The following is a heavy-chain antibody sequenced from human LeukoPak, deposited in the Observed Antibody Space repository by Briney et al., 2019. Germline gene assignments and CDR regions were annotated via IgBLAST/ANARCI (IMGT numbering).Heavy chain of an antibody. CDR2: IGTGGDT. D-gene: IGHD5-12*01. J-gene: IGHJ4*02. CDR3: ARSYSGYLDY. Sequence: GGSLRLSCAASGFTFSSYDMHWVRQATGRGLEWVSAIGTGGDTYYPGSVKGRFTISRENAKNSLYLQMNTLRAGDTAVYYCARSYSGYLDYWGQGTLVTVSS. V-gene: IGHV3-13*01. CDR1: GFTFSSYD.